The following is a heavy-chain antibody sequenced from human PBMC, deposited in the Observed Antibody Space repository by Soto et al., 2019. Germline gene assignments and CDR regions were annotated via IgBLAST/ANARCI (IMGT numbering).Heavy chain of an antibody. CDR1: GYTFTSYY. CDR3: ARGHDYIWGIYRYDRYYMDV. J-gene: IGHJ6*03. D-gene: IGHD3-16*02. V-gene: IGHV1-46*03. Sequence: EASVKVSCKASGYTFTSYYMHWVRQAPGQGLEWMGIINPSGGSTSYAQKFQGRVTMTRDTSTSTVYMELSSLRSEDTAVYYFARGHDYIWGIYRYDRYYMDVWGKGTTVTVSS. CDR2: INPSGGST.